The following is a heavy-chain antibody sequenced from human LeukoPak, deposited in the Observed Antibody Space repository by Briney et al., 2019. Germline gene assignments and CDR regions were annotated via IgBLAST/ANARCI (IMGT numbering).Heavy chain of an antibody. CDR1: GYSFANYW. CDR2: MYPGDSDT. D-gene: IGHD3-22*01. J-gene: IGHJ4*02. V-gene: IGHV5-51*01. Sequence: GESLKISCKGSGYSFANYWIGWVRQMPGKGLEWVGIMYPGDSDTKSSPSFQGQVTISADKSITTAYLQWSSLKASDTAMYYCARHRGDSSGYYVYFDYWGQGALVTVSS. CDR3: ARHRGDSSGYYVYFDY.